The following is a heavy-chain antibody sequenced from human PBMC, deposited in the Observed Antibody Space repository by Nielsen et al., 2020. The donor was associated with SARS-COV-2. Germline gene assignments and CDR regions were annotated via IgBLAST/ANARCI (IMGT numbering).Heavy chain of an antibody. Sequence: YKACGCTLPSHYMHWVRQAPREGLEGMGVINPSGGSTRYAQKFQGRVTMTRDTSTGTVYMELSSLRSEDTAVYYCAREHFVGGLGIVVVISTILDYWGQGTLVTVSS. CDR1: GCTLPSHY. J-gene: IGHJ4*02. CDR2: INPSGGST. D-gene: IGHD3-22*01. CDR3: AREHFVGGLGIVVVISTILDY. V-gene: IGHV1-46*01.